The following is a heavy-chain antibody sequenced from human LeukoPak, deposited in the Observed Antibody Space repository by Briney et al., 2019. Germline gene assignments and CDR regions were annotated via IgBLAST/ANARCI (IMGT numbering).Heavy chain of an antibody. V-gene: IGHV4-31*03. Sequence: SETLSLTCTVSGGSISSGGYYWSWIRQHPGKGLEWIGYIYYSGSTYYNPSLKSRVTISVDTSKNQFSLKLSSVTAADTAVYYCARASIAAPPDYYYYGMDVWGQGTTVTVS. D-gene: IGHD6-6*01. J-gene: IGHJ6*02. CDR3: ARASIAAPPDYYYYGMDV. CDR2: IYYSGST. CDR1: GGSISSGGYY.